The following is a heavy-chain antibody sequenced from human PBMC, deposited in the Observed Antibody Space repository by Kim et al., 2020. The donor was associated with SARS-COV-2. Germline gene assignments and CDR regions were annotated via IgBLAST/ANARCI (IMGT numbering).Heavy chain of an antibody. CDR3: TRESIAVALDY. CDR2: T. D-gene: IGHD6-19*01. Sequence: TEYAGSVKGRFTISRDDSKSIAYLQMNSLKTEDTAVYYCTRESIAVALDYWGQGTLVTVSS. V-gene: IGHV3-49*02. J-gene: IGHJ4*02.